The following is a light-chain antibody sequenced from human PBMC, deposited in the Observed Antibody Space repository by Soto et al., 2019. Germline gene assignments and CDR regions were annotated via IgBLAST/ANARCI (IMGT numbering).Light chain of an antibody. V-gene: IGKV3-15*01. CDR3: QQYNNWLPRWT. CDR1: QSVSSN. CDR2: GAS. J-gene: IGKJ1*01. Sequence: EIVMTQSPATLSVSPGERATLSCRASQSVSSNLAWYQQKPGQAPRLLIYGASTRATGIPARFSGSGSGTEFTLTISSLQSEDFAVYYCQQYNNWLPRWTFGQGTKVDIK.